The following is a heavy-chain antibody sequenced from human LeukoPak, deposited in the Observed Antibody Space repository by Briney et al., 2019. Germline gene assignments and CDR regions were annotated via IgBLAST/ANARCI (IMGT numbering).Heavy chain of an antibody. J-gene: IGHJ6*03. CDR2: INHSGST. Sequence: SETLSLTCAVYGGSFSGYYWSWIRQPPGKGLVWIGEINHSGSTNYNPSLKSRVTISVDTSKNQFSLKLSSVTAADTAVYYCARVLRLLSNYYDSSGSPDGYYYYMDVWGKGTTVTVSS. CDR3: ARVLRLLSNYYDSSGSPDGYYYYMDV. D-gene: IGHD3-22*01. CDR1: GGSFSGYY. V-gene: IGHV4-34*01.